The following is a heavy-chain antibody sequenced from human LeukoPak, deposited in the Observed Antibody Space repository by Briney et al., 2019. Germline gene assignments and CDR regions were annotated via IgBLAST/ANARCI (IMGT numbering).Heavy chain of an antibody. Sequence: SETLSLTCAVYGGAFSGYYWSWIRQPPGKGLEWIGEINHSGSTDYNPSLKSRVTISVDTSKNQFSLKLSSVTAADTAVYYCARGRHGGNSFLDYWGQGTLVTVSS. CDR1: GGAFSGYY. D-gene: IGHD4-23*01. V-gene: IGHV4-34*01. CDR3: ARGRHGGNSFLDY. J-gene: IGHJ4*02. CDR2: INHSGST.